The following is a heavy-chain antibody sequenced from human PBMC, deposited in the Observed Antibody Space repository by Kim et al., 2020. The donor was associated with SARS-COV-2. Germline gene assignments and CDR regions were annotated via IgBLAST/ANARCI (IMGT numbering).Heavy chain of an antibody. V-gene: IGHV3-33*05. D-gene: IGHD5-12*01. CDR3: ARGGGDGYNWDY. CDR2: ISYDGSNK. Sequence: GGSLTLSCAASGFTFSSYGMHWVRQAPGKGLEWVAVISYDGSNKYYADSVKGRFTISRDNSKNTLYLQMNSLRAEDTAVYYCARGGGDGYNWDYWGQGTLVTVSS. J-gene: IGHJ4*02. CDR1: GFTFSSYG.